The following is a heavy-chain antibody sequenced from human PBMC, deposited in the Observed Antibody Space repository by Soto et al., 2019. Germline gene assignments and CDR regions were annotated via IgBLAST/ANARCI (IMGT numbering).Heavy chain of an antibody. CDR3: ARGGMVVATDF. CDR1: GFTFSSYS. J-gene: IGHJ4*02. CDR2: ISSSSSYI. V-gene: IGHV3-21*01. Sequence: DVQLVESGGGLVEPGGSLRLSCAAPGFTFSSYSMNWVRQAPGKGLECVSSISSSSSYIYYADSVKGRFTISRDNAKNSLYLQMNSLRAEDTAVYYCARGGMVVATDFWGQGTLVTVSS. D-gene: IGHD1-26*01.